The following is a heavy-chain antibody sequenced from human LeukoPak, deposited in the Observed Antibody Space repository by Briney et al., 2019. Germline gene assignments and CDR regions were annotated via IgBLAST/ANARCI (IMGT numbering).Heavy chain of an antibody. D-gene: IGHD2-15*01. CDR1: GFTFSSYA. CDR2: ISYDGSNK. CDR3: ARDFMVVAATSDAFDI. Sequence: PGGSLRLSCAASGFTFSSYAMHWVRQAPGKGLEWVAVISYDGSNKYYADSVKGRFTISRDNSKNTLYLQMNSLRAEDTAVYYCARDFMVVAATSDAFDIWGQGTMVTVSS. J-gene: IGHJ3*02. V-gene: IGHV3-30*01.